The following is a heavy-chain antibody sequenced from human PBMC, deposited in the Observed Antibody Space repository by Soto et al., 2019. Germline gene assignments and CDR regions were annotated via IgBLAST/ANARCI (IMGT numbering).Heavy chain of an antibody. CDR2: ICNSGGT. CDR1: GGSISSYC. D-gene: IGHD1-26*01. Sequence: QVQLQESGPGLVKPSETLSLTCTVSGGSISSYCWSWVRQPPGEGLEWIANICNSGGTNYNPSLKSRVVISVDTSRNQFSLKLSSVTAADTAVYYCARGVGRYGSNLDYWGREPWSPSPQ. CDR3: ARGVGRYGSNLDY. J-gene: IGHJ4*02. V-gene: IGHV4-59*01.